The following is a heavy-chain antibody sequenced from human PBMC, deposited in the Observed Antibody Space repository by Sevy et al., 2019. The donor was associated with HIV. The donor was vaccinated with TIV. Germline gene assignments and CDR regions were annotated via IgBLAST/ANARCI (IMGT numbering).Heavy chain of an antibody. CDR2: IYHSGST. CDR3: ARDDYYDGSGSTSDYYYYYGMDV. CDR1: GYSISSGYY. J-gene: IGHJ6*02. Sequence: SETLSLTCTVSGYSISSGYYWGWIRQPPGKGLEWIGSIYHSGSTYYNPSLKSRVTISVDTSKNQFSLKLSSVTAADTAVYYCARDDYYDGSGSTSDYYYYYGMDVWGQGTTVTVSS. D-gene: IGHD3-22*01. V-gene: IGHV4-38-2*02.